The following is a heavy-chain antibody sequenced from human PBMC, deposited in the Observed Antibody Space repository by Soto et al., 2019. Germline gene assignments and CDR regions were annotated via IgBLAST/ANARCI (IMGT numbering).Heavy chain of an antibody. CDR3: ARDSAGCTGGICYADNYFGMDV. D-gene: IGHD2-2*01. V-gene: IGHV4-4*07. CDR2: FYTSGSP. J-gene: IGHJ6*02. Sequence: PSETLSLTCTVSGASIINYYWSWSRQPAGRGLEWIGRFYTSGSPNYNPSLKSRVTMSVDTSKNQFSLKLNYVTAADTAVYFCARDSAGCTGGICYADNYFGMDVWGQGTTVTVSS. CDR1: GASIINYY.